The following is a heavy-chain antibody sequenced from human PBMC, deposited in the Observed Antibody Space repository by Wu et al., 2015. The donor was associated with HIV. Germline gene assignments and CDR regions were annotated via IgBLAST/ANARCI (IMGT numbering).Heavy chain of an antibody. CDR2: TIPFFATP. CDR1: GGTFSNHA. D-gene: IGHD5-24*01. CDR3: ARDGRDGFNPAXKWLDP. Sequence: QVQLVQSGAEVKKPGSSVKVSCKASGGTFSNHAISWVRQAPGQGLEWVGGTIPFFATPNYAQKFQGRVTISTDESMSTAYMELSSLRSEDTAVYYCARDGRDGFNPAXKWLDPVGTGNPGPPSP. J-gene: IGHJ5*02. V-gene: IGHV1-69*05.